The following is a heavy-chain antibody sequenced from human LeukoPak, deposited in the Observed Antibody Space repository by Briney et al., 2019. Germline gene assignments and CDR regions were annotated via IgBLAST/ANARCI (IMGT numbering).Heavy chain of an antibody. CDR2: ISWNSGSI. CDR3: AKDTGSEVRGANFDY. D-gene: IGHD3-10*01. CDR1: GFTFDDYA. J-gene: IGHJ4*02. V-gene: IGHV3-9*01. Sequence: GGSLRLSCAASGFTFDDYAMHWVRQAPGKGLEWVSGISWNSGSIGYADSVKGRFTISRDNAKNSLYLQMNSLRAEDTALYYCAKDTGSEVRGANFDYWGQGTLVTVSS.